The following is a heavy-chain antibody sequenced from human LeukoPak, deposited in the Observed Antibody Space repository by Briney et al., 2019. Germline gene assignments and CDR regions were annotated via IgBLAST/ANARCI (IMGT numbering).Heavy chain of an antibody. V-gene: IGHV1-2*02. Sequence: ASVKVSCKASGYTFTGYYIHWVRQAPGQGLEWIGWINPNTGGTNYAQNFQGRVTMARDTSITTAYMDLSRLRSDDTAVYYCAKDDQWELLLGLLDYWGQGTLVTVSS. D-gene: IGHD1-26*01. CDR2: INPNTGGT. CDR3: AKDDQWELLLGLLDY. CDR1: GYTFTGYY. J-gene: IGHJ4*02.